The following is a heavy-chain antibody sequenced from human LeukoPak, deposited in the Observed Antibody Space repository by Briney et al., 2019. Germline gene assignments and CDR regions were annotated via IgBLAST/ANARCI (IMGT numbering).Heavy chain of an antibody. V-gene: IGHV1-69*13. Sequence: ASVKVSCKVSGGTFISYAISWVRQAPGQGLEWMGGIIPIFDTANYAQKFQERVKITADESSSTAYMELISLRSEDTAVYYCARELTTGNGYAWGQGTLVTVSS. D-gene: IGHD5-12*01. CDR1: GGTFISYA. CDR3: ARELTTGNGYA. CDR2: IIPIFDTA. J-gene: IGHJ4*02.